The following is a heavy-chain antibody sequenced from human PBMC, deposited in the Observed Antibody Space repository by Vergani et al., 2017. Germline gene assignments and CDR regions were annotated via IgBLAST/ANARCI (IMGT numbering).Heavy chain of an antibody. CDR2: IIPMFGTA. D-gene: IGHD2-2*01. J-gene: IGHJ4*02. V-gene: IGHV1-69*01. CDR1: GGTFSSYA. CDR3: ARGASEVVPAVIAGLMDY. Sequence: QVQLVQSGAEVKKPGSSVKVSCKASGGTFSSYAISWVRQAPGQGLEWMGGIIPMFGTANYAQKFQGRVTITADESTSTAYMELSSLRSEDTAVYYCARGASEVVPAVIAGLMDYWGQGTLVTVSA.